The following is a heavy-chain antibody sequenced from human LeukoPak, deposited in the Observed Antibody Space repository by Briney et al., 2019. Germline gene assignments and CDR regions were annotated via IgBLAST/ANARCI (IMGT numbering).Heavy chain of an antibody. CDR1: GGSISSYY. V-gene: IGHV4-59*01. CDR2: INYSGST. Sequence: SETLSLTCTVSGGSISSYYWSWIRQPPGKGLEWMGYINYSGSTNYNPSLKSRVTISVDTSKNQFSLKLSSVTAADTAVYYCARGGMVRRSYYYYYMDVWGKGTTVTVSS. J-gene: IGHJ6*03. D-gene: IGHD3-10*01. CDR3: ARGGMVRRSYYYYYMDV.